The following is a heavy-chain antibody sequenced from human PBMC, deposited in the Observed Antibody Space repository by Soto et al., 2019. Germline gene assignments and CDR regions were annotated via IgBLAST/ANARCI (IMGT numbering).Heavy chain of an antibody. CDR3: AKDSWDYGDTIYLFDY. D-gene: IGHD4-17*01. V-gene: IGHV3-30*18. J-gene: IGHJ4*02. Sequence: GGSLRLSCAASGFTFSSYGMHWVRQAPGKGLEWVAVISYDGSNKYYADSVKGRFTISRDNSKNTLYLQMNSLRAEDTAVYYCAKDSWDYGDTIYLFDYWGQGTLVTVSS. CDR2: ISYDGSNK. CDR1: GFTFSSYG.